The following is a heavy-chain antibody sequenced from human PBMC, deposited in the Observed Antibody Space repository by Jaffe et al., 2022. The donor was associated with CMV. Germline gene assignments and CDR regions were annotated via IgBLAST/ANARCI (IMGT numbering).Heavy chain of an antibody. Sequence: EVQLVESGGGLVQPGGSLRLSCAASGFTFSSYAMSWVRQAPGKGLEWVSAISGSGGSTYYADSVKGRFTISRDNSKNTLYLQMNSLRAEDTAVYYCAKSGSYDYVWGIINYYMDVWGKGTTVTVSS. J-gene: IGHJ6*03. D-gene: IGHD3-16*01. V-gene: IGHV3-23*04. CDR3: AKSGSYDYVWGIINYYMDV. CDR2: ISGSGGST. CDR1: GFTFSSYA.